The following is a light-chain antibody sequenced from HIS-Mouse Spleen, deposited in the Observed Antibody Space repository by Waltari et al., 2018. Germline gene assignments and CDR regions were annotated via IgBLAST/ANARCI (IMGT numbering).Light chain of an antibody. J-gene: IGLJ3*02. Sequence: QSVLTQPPSASGTPGQRVTISCSGSSSNIGSNYVYWYQQLPGTAPKLLIYRNNQRPSGVPDRFSGSKPGTSAPLAISGLRSEDEADYYCAAWDDSLSGPVFGGGTKLTVL. CDR1: SSNIGSNY. CDR2: RNN. CDR3: AAWDDSLSGPV. V-gene: IGLV1-47*01.